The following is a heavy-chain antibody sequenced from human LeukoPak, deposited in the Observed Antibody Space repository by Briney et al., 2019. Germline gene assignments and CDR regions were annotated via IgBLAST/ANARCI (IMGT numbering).Heavy chain of an antibody. V-gene: IGHV4-59*01. Sequence: SETLSLTCTISGGSISTYYWSWIRQPPGKGLEWIGYIYYSGITKYNPSVKSRVTISVDTSKNQFSLKVSSVTAADTAVYYCARGTNMMASLRFDPWGQGTLVTVSS. J-gene: IGHJ5*02. CDR3: ARGTNMMASLRFDP. CDR2: IYYSGIT. D-gene: IGHD2-8*01. CDR1: GGSISTYY.